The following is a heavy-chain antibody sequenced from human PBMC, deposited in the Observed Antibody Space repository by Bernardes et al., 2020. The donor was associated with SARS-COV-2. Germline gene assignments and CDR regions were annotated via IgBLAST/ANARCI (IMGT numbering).Heavy chain of an antibody. CDR3: ARQGDRRREYCSSTSCYTGSWFDP. Sequence: SETLSLTCTVSGGSISSYYWSWIRQPPGKGLEWIGYIYYSGSTNYNPSLKSRVTISVDTSKNQFSLKLSSVTAADTAVYYCARQGDRRREYCSSTSCYTGSWFDPWGQGTLVTVSS. CDR2: IYYSGST. CDR1: GGSISSYY. V-gene: IGHV4-59*08. J-gene: IGHJ5*02. D-gene: IGHD2-2*02.